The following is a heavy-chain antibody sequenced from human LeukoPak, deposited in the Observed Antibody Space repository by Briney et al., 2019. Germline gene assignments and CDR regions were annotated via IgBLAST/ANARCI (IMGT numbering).Heavy chain of an antibody. CDR1: GFTFSSYS. Sequence: NAGGSLRLSCAASGFTFSSYSMNWVRQAPGKGLEWVSSISTSSIYIYYEDSVKGRFTISRDNVRNSLYLQMNSLRAEDTAVYYCARHTYYYYYMDVWGKGTTVTVSS. CDR3: ARHTYYYYYMDV. V-gene: IGHV3-21*04. J-gene: IGHJ6*03. CDR2: ISTSSIYI.